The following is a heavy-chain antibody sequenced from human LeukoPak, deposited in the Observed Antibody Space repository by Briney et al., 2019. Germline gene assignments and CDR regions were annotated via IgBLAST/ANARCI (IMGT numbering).Heavy chain of an antibody. J-gene: IGHJ4*01. Sequence: SETLSLTCTVSGGSISSYYWSWLRQPPGKGLECMGYIYYSGSTNYNPSLKRRVTISVDTSKNQFSLTLSSVTAADTAVYYCARDQSSHASSGYRGDYFDYWGPGTLVTVSS. CDR2: IYYSGST. CDR3: ARDQSSHASSGYRGDYFDY. D-gene: IGHD3-22*01. CDR1: GGSISSYY. V-gene: IGHV4-59*01.